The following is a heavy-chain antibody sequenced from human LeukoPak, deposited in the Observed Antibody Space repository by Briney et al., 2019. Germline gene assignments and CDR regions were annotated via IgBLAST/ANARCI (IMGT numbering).Heavy chain of an antibody. Sequence: GGSLRPSCAASGFTFSNYEMNWVRQAPGKGLEWVSYISSSGSTIYYADSVKGRFTISRDNAKNSLYLQMNSLRAEDTAVYYCARDDPRMKTSADYWGQGTLVTVSS. J-gene: IGHJ4*02. CDR3: ARDDPRMKTSADY. D-gene: IGHD2/OR15-2a*01. V-gene: IGHV3-48*03. CDR2: ISSSGSTI. CDR1: GFTFSNYE.